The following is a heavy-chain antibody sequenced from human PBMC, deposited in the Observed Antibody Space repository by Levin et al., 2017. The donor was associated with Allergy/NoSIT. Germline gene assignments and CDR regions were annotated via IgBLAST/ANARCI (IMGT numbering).Heavy chain of an antibody. V-gene: IGHV3-21*01. CDR2: ISSSSSYI. CDR1: GFTFSSYS. Sequence: GGSLRLSCAASGFTFSSYSMNWVRQAPGKGLEWVSSISSSSSYIYYADSVKGRFTISRDNAKNSLYLQMNSLRAEDTAVYYCAREPPPTMVRGVIIKNYYYYYGMDVWGQGTTVTVSS. CDR3: AREPPPTMVRGVIIKNYYYYYGMDV. J-gene: IGHJ6*02. D-gene: IGHD3-10*01.